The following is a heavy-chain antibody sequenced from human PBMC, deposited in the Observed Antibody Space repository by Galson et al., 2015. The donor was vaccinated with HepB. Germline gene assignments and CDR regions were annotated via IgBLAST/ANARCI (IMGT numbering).Heavy chain of an antibody. Sequence: SVKVSCKASGYTFTGYHMHWVRQAPGQGLEWMGRINPNSGGTNYAQKFQGRVTMTRDTSISTAYMELSRLRSDDTAVYYCARDITPYGDYVLWFDPWGQGTLVTVSS. D-gene: IGHD4-17*01. CDR2: INPNSGGT. CDR3: ARDITPYGDYVLWFDP. V-gene: IGHV1-2*06. CDR1: GYTFTGYH. J-gene: IGHJ5*02.